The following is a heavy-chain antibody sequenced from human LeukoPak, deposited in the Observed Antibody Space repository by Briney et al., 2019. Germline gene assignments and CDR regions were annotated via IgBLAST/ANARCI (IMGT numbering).Heavy chain of an antibody. CDR3: ARTTEGYAGGPGYSYYYYMDV. D-gene: IGHD5-12*01. CDR1: GGSISSSSYY. Sequence: SETLSLTCTVSGGSISSSSYYWGWIRQPPGKGLEWIGYIYYSGSTHYNPSLKSRVTISVDTSKNQFSLKLRSVTAADTAVYYCARTTEGYAGGPGYSYYYYMDVWGKGTTVTISS. CDR2: IYYSGST. V-gene: IGHV4-61*05. J-gene: IGHJ6*03.